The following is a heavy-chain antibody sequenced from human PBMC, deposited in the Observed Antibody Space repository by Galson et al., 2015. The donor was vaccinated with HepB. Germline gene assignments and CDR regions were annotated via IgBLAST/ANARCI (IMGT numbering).Heavy chain of an antibody. CDR2: VDPEDGET. D-gene: IGHD2-15*01. V-gene: IGHV1-69-2*01. CDR1: GYTFTDYY. J-gene: IGHJ3*02. Sequence: VKVSCKVSGYTFTDYYMHWVQQAPGKGLEWMGLVDPEDGETIYAEKFQGRVTITADTSTDTAYMELSSLRSEDTAVYYCATNSGYCSGGSCVRGTKGARRVAAFDIWGQGTMVTVSS. CDR3: ATNSGYCSGGSCVRGTKGARRVAAFDI.